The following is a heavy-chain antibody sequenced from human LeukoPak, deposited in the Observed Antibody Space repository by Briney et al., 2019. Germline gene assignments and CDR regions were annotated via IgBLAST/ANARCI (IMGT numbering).Heavy chain of an antibody. CDR2: IIPIFGTA. D-gene: IGHD2-2*01. CDR1: GYTFTSYD. V-gene: IGHV1-69*05. J-gene: IGHJ5*02. CDR3: AFQYCSSTSCSNWFDP. Sequence: ASVKVSCKASGYTFTSYDINWVRQAPGQGLEWMGGIIPIFGTANYAQKFQGRVTITTDESTSTAYMELSSLRSEDTAVYYCAFQYCSSTSCSNWFDPWGQGTLVTVSS.